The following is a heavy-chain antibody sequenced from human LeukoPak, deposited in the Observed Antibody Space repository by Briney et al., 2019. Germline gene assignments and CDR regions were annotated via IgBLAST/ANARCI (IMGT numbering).Heavy chain of an antibody. CDR3: ARSNYDFWSGYYESNYYMDV. J-gene: IGHJ6*03. V-gene: IGHV1-2*02. Sequence: ASVKVSCKASGYTFTGYYMHWVRQAPGQGLEWMGWINPNSGGTNYAQKFQGRVTMTRDTSISTAYMELSRLRSDDTAVYYCARSNYDFWSGYYESNYYMDVWGKGTTVTVSS. CDR2: INPNSGGT. CDR1: GYTFTGYY. D-gene: IGHD3-3*01.